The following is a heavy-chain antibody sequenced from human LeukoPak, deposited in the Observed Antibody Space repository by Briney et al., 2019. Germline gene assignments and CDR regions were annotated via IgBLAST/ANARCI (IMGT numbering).Heavy chain of an antibody. Sequence: ASVKVSCKASGYTFVSYGITWVRQAPGQGLEWMGGIIPIFGTANYAQKFQGRVTITTDESTSTAYMELSSLRSEDTAVYYCARGGEYSVYDYYYYYYMDVWGKGTTGTVSS. D-gene: IGHD5/OR15-5a*01. V-gene: IGHV1-69*05. J-gene: IGHJ6*03. CDR3: ARGGEYSVYDYYYYYYMDV. CDR1: GYTFVSYG. CDR2: IIPIFGTA.